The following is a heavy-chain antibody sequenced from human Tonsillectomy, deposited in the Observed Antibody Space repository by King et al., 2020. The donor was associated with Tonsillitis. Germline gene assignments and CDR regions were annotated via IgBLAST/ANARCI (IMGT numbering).Heavy chain of an antibody. D-gene: IGHD2-2*01. J-gene: IGHJ6*02. CDR1: GFTFSSYG. CDR3: AKDRRDKYCSSTSCYSPIYYYYGMDV. V-gene: IGHV3-30*18. Sequence: VQLVESGGGVVQPGRSLRLSCAASGFTFSSYGMHWVRQAPGKGLEWVAVISYDGSNKYYADSVKGRFTISRDNSKNKLYLQMNSLRAEDTAVYYCAKDRRDKYCSSTSCYSPIYYYYGMDVWGQGTTVTVSS. CDR2: ISYDGSNK.